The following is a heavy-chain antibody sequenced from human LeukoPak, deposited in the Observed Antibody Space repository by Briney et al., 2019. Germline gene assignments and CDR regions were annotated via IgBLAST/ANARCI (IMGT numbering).Heavy chain of an antibody. J-gene: IGHJ4*02. CDR1: GYTFTSYG. V-gene: IGHV1-18*01. CDR2: ISAYNGNT. CDR3: ARDFRPVTPGGRFDY. D-gene: IGHD4-17*01. Sequence: ASLKVSFKASGYTFTSYGISWVPPAPGQGLEWMGWISAYNGNTNYAQKLQGRVTMTKDTSTSTAYMELRSLRSEDTAVYYCARDFRPVTPGGRFDYWGQGTLVTVSS.